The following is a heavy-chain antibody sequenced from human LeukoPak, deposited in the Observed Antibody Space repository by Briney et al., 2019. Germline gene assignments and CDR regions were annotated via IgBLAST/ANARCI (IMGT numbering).Heavy chain of an antibody. J-gene: IGHJ3*02. CDR1: GGSISSYY. CDR3: ARGTTIFGVVIDAFDI. Sequence: SETLSLTCTVSGGSISSYYWSWIRQPAGKGLEWIGRIYTSGSTNYNPSLKSRVTISVDTSKNQFSLKLSSVTAADTAVYYCARGTTIFGVVIDAFDIWGQGTMVTVSS. V-gene: IGHV4-4*07. D-gene: IGHD3-3*01. CDR2: IYTSGST.